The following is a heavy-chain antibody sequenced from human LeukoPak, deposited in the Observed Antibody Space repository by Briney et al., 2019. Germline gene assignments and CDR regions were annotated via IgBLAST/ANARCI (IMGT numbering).Heavy chain of an antibody. V-gene: IGHV3-66*01. CDR2: IYSGGNT. J-gene: IGHJ1*01. Sequence: GGSLRLSCVGSGFTVSSNYMTWVRQAPGKGLEWVSVIYSGGNTYYADSVKGRFTISRDNSENTLYLQMNSLRAEDTAVYYCARGSMTSVYFPLWGQGTLVTVSS. CDR3: ARGSMTSVYFPL. CDR1: GFTVSSNY.